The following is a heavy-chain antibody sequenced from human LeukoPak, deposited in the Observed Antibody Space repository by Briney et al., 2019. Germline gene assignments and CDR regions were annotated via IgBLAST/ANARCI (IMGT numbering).Heavy chain of an antibody. CDR2: ISGSGVTT. J-gene: IGHJ1*01. CDR1: GFTFSSYA. Sequence: GGSLRLSCVASGFTFSSYAMSWVRQAPGKGLEWVSAISGSGVTTHYAGSVKGRFSISRDNSENTLYLQMKRLRAEDTALYYCAKKVVVGATSPYSDFQDWGQGTLVTVSA. D-gene: IGHD1-26*01. V-gene: IGHV3-23*01. CDR3: AKKVVVGATSPYSDFQD.